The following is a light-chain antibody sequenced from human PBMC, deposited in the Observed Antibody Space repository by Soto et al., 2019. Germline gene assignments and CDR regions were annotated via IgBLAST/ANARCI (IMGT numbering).Light chain of an antibody. J-gene: IGLJ2*01. CDR3: CSYAGSYTV. CDR2: DVS. Sequence: QSALTQPRSVSWSPGQSVTISCTGTSSDVGGYNLVSWYQQHPGKAPKLMIYDVSKRPSGVPDRFSGSKSGNTASLTISGLQAEDEADYYCCSYAGSYTVFGGGTKVTVL. V-gene: IGLV2-11*01. CDR1: SSDVGGYNL.